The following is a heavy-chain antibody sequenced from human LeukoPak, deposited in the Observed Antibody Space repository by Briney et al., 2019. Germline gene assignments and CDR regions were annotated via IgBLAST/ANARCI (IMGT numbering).Heavy chain of an antibody. J-gene: IGHJ4*02. CDR3: AREGYSSSCGY. Sequence: SVKVSCKASGYTFTSYYMHWVRQAPGQGLEWMGGIIPIFGTANYAQKFQGRVTITADESTSTAYMELSSLRSEDTAVYYCAREGYSSSCGYWGQGTLVTVSS. D-gene: IGHD6-13*01. CDR1: GYTFTSYY. V-gene: IGHV1-69*13. CDR2: IIPIFGTA.